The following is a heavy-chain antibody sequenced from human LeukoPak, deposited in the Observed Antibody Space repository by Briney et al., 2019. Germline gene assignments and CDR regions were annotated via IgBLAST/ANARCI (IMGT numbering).Heavy chain of an antibody. J-gene: IGHJ6*04. V-gene: IGHV3-21*01. D-gene: IGHD6-19*01. CDR1: GFTFSNYW. CDR2: ISSSSDYI. CDR3: ARGGSSGWYVDV. Sequence: GRSLRLSCAVSGFTFSNYWMNWVRQAPGKGLEWVSSISSSSDYIYYADSVKGRFTISRDNAKNSLYLQMNSLRVEDTAVYYCARGGSSGWYVDVWGKGTTVTVSS.